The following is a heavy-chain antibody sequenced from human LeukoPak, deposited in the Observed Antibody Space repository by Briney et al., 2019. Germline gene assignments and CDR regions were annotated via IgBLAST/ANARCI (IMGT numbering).Heavy chain of an antibody. J-gene: IGHJ4*02. V-gene: IGHV4-39*07. D-gene: IGHD4-11*01. Sequence: PSETLSLTCTVSGGSISSSSYYWGWIRQPPGKGLEWIGSIYYSGSTYYNPSLKSRVTISVDTSKNQFSLKLSSVTAADTAVYYCARDRGTTLDYWGQGTLVTVSS. CDR3: ARDRGTTLDY. CDR2: IYYSGST. CDR1: GGSISSSSYY.